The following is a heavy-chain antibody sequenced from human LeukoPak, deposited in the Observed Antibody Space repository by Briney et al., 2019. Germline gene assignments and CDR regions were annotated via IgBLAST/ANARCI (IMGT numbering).Heavy chain of an antibody. CDR3: ARGYGSGWPSGDWFDP. CDR1: GGSISTYY. J-gene: IGHJ5*02. D-gene: IGHD6-19*01. V-gene: IGHV4-59*01. CDR2: IYYSGST. Sequence: PSETLSLNCTVSGGSISTYYWSWIRQAPGKGLEWIGYIYYSGSTGYNPSLKSRVTISVDTSKNQFSLNLSSVTAADTAVYYCARGYGSGWPSGDWFDPWGQGTQVTVSS.